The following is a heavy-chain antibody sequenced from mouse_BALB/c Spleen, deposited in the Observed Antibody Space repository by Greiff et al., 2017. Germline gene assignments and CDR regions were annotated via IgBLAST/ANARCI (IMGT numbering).Heavy chain of an antibody. V-gene: IGHV1S81*02. CDR3: ARGGLRYWFAY. Sequence: QVQLKQPGAELVKPGASVKLSCKASGYTFTSYWMHWVKQRPGQGLEWIGEINPSNGRTNYNEKFKSKATLTVDKSSSTAYMQLSSLTSEDSAVYYCARGGLRYWFAYWGQGTLVTVSA. J-gene: IGHJ3*01. D-gene: IGHD1-1*01. CDR1: GYTFTSYW. CDR2: INPSNGRT.